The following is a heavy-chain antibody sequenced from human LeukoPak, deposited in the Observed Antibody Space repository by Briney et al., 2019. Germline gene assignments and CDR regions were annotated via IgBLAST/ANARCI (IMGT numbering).Heavy chain of an antibody. V-gene: IGHV4-61*02. CDR1: GGSISSGSYY. CDR3: ARGRGANWFDP. CDR2: INTSGST. D-gene: IGHD1-26*01. Sequence: PSQTLSLTCTVSGGSISSGSYYWSWIRQPAGKGLEWIGRINTSGSTNYNPSLKSRVTISVDTSKNQFSLKLSSVTAADTAVYYCARGRGANWFDPWGQGTLVTVSS. J-gene: IGHJ5*02.